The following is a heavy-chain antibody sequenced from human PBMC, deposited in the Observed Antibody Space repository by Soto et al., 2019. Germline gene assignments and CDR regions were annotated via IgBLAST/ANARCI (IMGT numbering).Heavy chain of an antibody. D-gene: IGHD1-1*01. J-gene: IGHJ4*02. Sequence: ASVKVSCQASGYTFTSYGISWVRQAPGQGLEWMGWISAYNGNTNYAQKFQGRVTMTRNTSISTAYVELSSLRSEDTAVYYCARKEATGTDGFDYWGQGTLVTVSS. CDR1: GYTFTSYG. V-gene: IGHV1-18*01. CDR3: ARKEATGTDGFDY. CDR2: ISAYNGNT.